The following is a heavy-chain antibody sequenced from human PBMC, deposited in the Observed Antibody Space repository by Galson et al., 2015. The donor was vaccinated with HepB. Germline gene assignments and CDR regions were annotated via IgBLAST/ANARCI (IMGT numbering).Heavy chain of an antibody. Sequence: SLRLSCAASGFTFDDYAMHWVRQAPGKGLEWVSGISWNSGSIGYADSVKGRFTISRDNAKNSLYLQMNSLRAEDTALYYCAKDIGSDTYGSGRGMYYYYGMDVWGQGTTVTVSS. V-gene: IGHV3-9*01. CDR1: GFTFDDYA. CDR3: AKDIGSDTYGSGRGMYYYYGMDV. J-gene: IGHJ6*02. D-gene: IGHD3-10*01. CDR2: ISWNSGSI.